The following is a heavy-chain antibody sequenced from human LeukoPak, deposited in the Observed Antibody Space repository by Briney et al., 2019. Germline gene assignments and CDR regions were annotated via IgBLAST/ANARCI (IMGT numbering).Heavy chain of an antibody. V-gene: IGHV3-30*03. D-gene: IGHD1-1*01. Sequence: PGGSLRLSCAASGFTFSSYGMHWVRQAPGKGLEWVAVISYDGSNKYYADSVKGRFTISRDNSKNTLYLQMNSLRAEDTAVNYCATLDGVDYWGQGTLVTVSS. CDR3: ATLDGVDY. CDR2: ISYDGSNK. CDR1: GFTFSSYG. J-gene: IGHJ4*02.